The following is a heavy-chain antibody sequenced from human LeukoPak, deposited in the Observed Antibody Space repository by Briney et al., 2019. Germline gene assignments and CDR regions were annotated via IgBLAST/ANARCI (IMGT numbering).Heavy chain of an antibody. CDR1: GGSFSGYY. CDR3: ARVFSSWYFDY. D-gene: IGHD6-13*01. J-gene: IGHJ4*02. Sequence: SETLALTCAVYGGSFSGYYWSWIRQPPGKGLEWIGEINHSGSTNYNPSLKSRVTISVDTSKNQFSLKLSSVTAADTAVYYCARVFSSWYFDYWGEGTLVTVSS. V-gene: IGHV4-34*01. CDR2: INHSGST.